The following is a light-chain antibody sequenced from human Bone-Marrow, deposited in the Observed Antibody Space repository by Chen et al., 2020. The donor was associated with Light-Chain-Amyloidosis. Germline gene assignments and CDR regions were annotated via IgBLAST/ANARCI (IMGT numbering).Light chain of an antibody. V-gene: IGLV3-21*02. CDR1: NIGSTS. CDR2: DDS. J-gene: IGLJ3*02. Sequence: SYVLTQPSSVSVAPGQTATIACGGNNIGSTSVHWYQQTPGQAPRLVVYDDSDRLSGIPERLSGSNSGNTATLTISRVEAGDEADYYGQVWDRSSDRPVFGGGTKLTVL. CDR3: QVWDRSSDRPV.